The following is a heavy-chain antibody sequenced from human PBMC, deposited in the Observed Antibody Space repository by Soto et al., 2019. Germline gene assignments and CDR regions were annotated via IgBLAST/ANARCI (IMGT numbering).Heavy chain of an antibody. Sequence: QVQLVESGGGVVQPGRSLRLSCAASGFTFSSYGMHWVRQAPGKGLEWVAVISYDGSNKYYADSVKGRFTISRDNSKNTLYLQMNSLRAEDTAVYYCANGCVVGWLQCYPTYGMDVWGQGTTVTVSS. CDR2: ISYDGSNK. J-gene: IGHJ6*02. D-gene: IGHD2-8*01. CDR3: ANGCVVGWLQCYPTYGMDV. V-gene: IGHV3-30*18. CDR1: GFTFSSYG.